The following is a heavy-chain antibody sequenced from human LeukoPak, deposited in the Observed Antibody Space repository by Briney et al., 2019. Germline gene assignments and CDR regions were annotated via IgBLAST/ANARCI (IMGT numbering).Heavy chain of an antibody. V-gene: IGHV3-30*18. D-gene: IGHD5-24*01. Sequence: GGSLRLSCAASGFTFSSYGMHWVRQAPGEGLEWVAVISYDGSNTYYADSVKGRFTISRDNSKNTLYLQMNSLRAEDTAVYYCAKDGDGYNLYFDYWGQGTLVTVSS. CDR3: AKDGDGYNLYFDY. J-gene: IGHJ4*02. CDR1: GFTFSSYG. CDR2: ISYDGSNT.